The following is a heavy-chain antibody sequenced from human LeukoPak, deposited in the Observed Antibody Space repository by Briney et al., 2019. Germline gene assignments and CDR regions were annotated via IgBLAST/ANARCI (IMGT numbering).Heavy chain of an antibody. V-gene: IGHV1-3*01. CDR1: GYTFTSYA. J-gene: IGHJ3*02. CDR2: INAGNGNT. CDR3: ARDRPRPYCSGGSCAGAFDI. D-gene: IGHD2-15*01. Sequence: ASVKVSCKASGYTFTSYAMHWVRQAPGQRLEWMGWINAGNGNTKYSQKFQGRVTITRDTSASTAYMELSSLRSEDTAVYYCARDRPRPYCSGGSCAGAFDIWGQGTMVTVSS.